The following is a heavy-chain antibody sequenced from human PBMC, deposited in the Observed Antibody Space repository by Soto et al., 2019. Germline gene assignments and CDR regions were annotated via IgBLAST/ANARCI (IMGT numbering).Heavy chain of an antibody. Sequence: GTSVKVSCKASGYTFTSYAMHWVRQAPGQRLEWMGWINAGNGNTKYSQKFQGRVTITRDTSASTAYMELSSLRSEDTAVYYCARDLVVRGVVPYYFDYWGQGTLVTVSS. D-gene: IGHD3-10*01. J-gene: IGHJ4*02. CDR2: INAGNGNT. CDR3: ARDLVVRGVVPYYFDY. CDR1: GYTFTSYA. V-gene: IGHV1-3*01.